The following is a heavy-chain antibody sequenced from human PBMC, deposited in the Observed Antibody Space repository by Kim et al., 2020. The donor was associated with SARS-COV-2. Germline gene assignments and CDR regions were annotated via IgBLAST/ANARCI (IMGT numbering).Heavy chain of an antibody. CDR1: GGTFSSYA. J-gene: IGHJ6*02. CDR3: ASEREDFDWLLDYYYYGMDV. V-gene: IGHV1-69*13. D-gene: IGHD3-9*01. CDR2: IIPIFGTA. Sequence: SVKVSCKASGGTFSSYAISWVRQAPGQGLEWMGGIIPIFGTANYAQKFQGRVTITADESTSTAYMELSSLRSEDTAVYYCASEREDFDWLLDYYYYGMDVWGQGTTVTVSS.